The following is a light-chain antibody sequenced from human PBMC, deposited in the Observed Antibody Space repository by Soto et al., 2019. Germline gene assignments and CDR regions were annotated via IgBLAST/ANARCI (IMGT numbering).Light chain of an antibody. J-gene: IGKJ1*01. Sequence: IQMTQSPSSLSASVGDRVTITCRASQGIGNYLAWFQQRPGKAPKSLIYAASNLQSGVPSKFRGSGSGTDFTLTISSLQPEDFATYYCQQYNTYPWTFGQGTKVEIK. CDR3: QQYNTYPWT. V-gene: IGKV1-16*02. CDR1: QGIGNY. CDR2: AAS.